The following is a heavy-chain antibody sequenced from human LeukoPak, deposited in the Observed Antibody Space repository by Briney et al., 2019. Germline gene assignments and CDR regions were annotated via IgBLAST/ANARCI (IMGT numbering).Heavy chain of an antibody. CDR2: IYSGGST. CDR1: GFTVSSNY. CDR3: ARDRCSSTSCYYPAHYGMDV. J-gene: IGHJ6*02. Sequence: PGGSLRLSCAASGFTVSSNYMSWVRQAPGKGLEWVSVIYSGGSTYYADSVKGRFTISRDNSKNTLYLQMNSLRAEDTAVYYCARDRCSSTSCYYPAHYGMDVWGQGTTVTVSS. D-gene: IGHD2-2*01. V-gene: IGHV3-53*01.